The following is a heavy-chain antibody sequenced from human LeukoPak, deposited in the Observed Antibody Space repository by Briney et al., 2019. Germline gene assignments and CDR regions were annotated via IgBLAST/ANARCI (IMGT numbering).Heavy chain of an antibody. D-gene: IGHD4-17*01. Sequence: GSLRLSCAASGFTFSSYAMTWVRQAPGKGLEWIGEIYHSGSTNYNPSLKSRVTISVDKSKNQFSLKLSSVTAADTAVYYCARGSRYGDYVEYFDLWGRGTLVTVSS. CDR2: IYHSGST. CDR1: GFTFSSYAM. J-gene: IGHJ2*01. V-gene: IGHV4-4*02. CDR3: ARGSRYGDYVEYFDL.